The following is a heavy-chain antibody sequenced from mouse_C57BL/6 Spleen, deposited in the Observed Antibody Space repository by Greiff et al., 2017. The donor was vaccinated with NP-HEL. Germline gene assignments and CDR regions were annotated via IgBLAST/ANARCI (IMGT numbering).Heavy chain of an antibody. Sequence: DVKLQESGPGLVKPSQSLSLTCTVTGYSITSGYGWNWIRQSPGNKLEWMGYISYSGSTNYNPSLKSRISITRDTSKNQFFLQLNSVTTEDTATYYCARTARIKYWGQGTTLTVSS. D-gene: IGHD1-2*01. J-gene: IGHJ2*01. CDR1: GYSITSGYG. CDR2: ISYSGST. CDR3: ARTARIKY. V-gene: IGHV3-2*02.